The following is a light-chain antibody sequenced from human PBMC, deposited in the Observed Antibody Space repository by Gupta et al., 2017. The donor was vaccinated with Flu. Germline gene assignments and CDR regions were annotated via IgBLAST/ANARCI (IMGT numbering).Light chain of an antibody. CDR2: EVS. Sequence: QSALTQPASVSGCPGQSLAISCAGASSDIGSYDYVSWYQQPPGNAPKLMLFEVSRRPAGISDRFSGSKSGNTASLTISGLLAEDEAFYFCSSYTNANTVVVFGGGTKLTVL. CDR1: SSDIGSYDY. CDR3: SSYTNANTVVV. V-gene: IGLV2-14*01. J-gene: IGLJ2*01.